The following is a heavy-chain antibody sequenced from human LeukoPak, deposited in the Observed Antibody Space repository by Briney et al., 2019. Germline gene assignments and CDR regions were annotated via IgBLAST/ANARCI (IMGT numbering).Heavy chain of an antibody. CDR2: IYYSGST. J-gene: IGHJ4*02. Sequence: SETLSLTCTVSGGSISSYYWSWIRQPPGKGLEWIGYIYYSGSTNYNPSLKSRVTISVDTSKDQFSLKLSSVTAADTAVCYCASQVAGTLIDYWGQGTLVTVSS. CDR3: ASQVAGTLIDY. V-gene: IGHV4-59*01. CDR1: GGSISSYY. D-gene: IGHD6-19*01.